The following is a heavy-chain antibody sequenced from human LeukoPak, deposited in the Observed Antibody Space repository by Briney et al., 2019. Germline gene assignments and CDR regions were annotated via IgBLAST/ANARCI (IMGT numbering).Heavy chain of an antibody. CDR3: AKAVHVDS. CDR2: ISHNADTI. J-gene: IGHJ5*01. V-gene: IGHV3-48*01. CDR1: GFILGRYC. Sequence: GGSLRLSCAGTGFILGRYCMIWIRQAPGKGLEWIAYISHNADTIYYADSVKGRFTISRDNDKNSLFLEMENLRADDTAVYYCAKAVHVDSWGQGTLVTVSS.